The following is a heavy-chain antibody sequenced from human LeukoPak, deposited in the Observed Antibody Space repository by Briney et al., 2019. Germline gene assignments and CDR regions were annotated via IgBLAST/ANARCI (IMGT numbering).Heavy chain of an antibody. J-gene: IGHJ4*02. D-gene: IGHD6-13*01. CDR3: ARDAGSSSYFDY. Sequence: GGSLRLSCAASEFTFSTYWMHWVRQAPGKGLVWVSRINPDGSTASYAGSVEGRFTISRDNAKNTLYLQMNSLRAEDTAVYYCARDAGSSSYFDYWGQGTLVTVSS. V-gene: IGHV3-74*01. CDR2: INPDGSTA. CDR1: EFTFSTYW.